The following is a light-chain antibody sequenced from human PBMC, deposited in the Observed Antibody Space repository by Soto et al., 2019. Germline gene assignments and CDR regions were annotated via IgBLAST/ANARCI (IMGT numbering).Light chain of an antibody. CDR2: DAS. V-gene: IGKV1-5*01. CDR1: QSIRSW. J-gene: IGKJ4*02. CDR3: QHYDIFSKT. Sequence: DIQMTQSPSTLSASVGDRVTITCRASQSIRSWLAWYQQKPGKAPQLLIYDASNLESGVPSRFSGSGSGTEFTLTISSLLPDVFAIFYCQHYDIFSKTFGGGTKVAIK.